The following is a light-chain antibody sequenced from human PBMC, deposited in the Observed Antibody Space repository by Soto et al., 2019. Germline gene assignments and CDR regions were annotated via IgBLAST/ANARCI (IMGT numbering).Light chain of an antibody. CDR2: GAS. V-gene: IGKV3-15*01. Sequence: EIVMTQSPAXXSVSPGERATLSCRASQSVSSNLAWYQQKPGQAPRLLIYGASTRATGIPARFSGSGSGTEFTLTISSLQSEDFAVYYCQQYNNWPQTFGQGTKVEIK. CDR1: QSVSSN. CDR3: QQYNNWPQT. J-gene: IGKJ1*01.